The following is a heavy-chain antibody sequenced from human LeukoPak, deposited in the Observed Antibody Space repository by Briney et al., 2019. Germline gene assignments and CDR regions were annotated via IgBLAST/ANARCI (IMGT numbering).Heavy chain of an antibody. CDR2: ISYDGSNK. D-gene: IGHD5-24*01. CDR3: AKDEDGYNPRSTAFDI. CDR1: GFTFSSYG. J-gene: IGHJ3*02. Sequence: EGSLRLSCAASGFTFSSYGMHWVRQAPGKGLEWVAVISYDGSNKYYADSVKGRFTISRDNSKNTLYLQMNSLRAEDTAVYYCAKDEDGYNPRSTAFDIWGQGTMVTVSS. V-gene: IGHV3-30*18.